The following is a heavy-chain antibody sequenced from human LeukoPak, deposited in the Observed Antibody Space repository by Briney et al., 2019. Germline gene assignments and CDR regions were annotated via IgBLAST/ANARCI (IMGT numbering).Heavy chain of an antibody. CDR2: ISGSGGST. CDR3: AKFPPYDSSRADFDY. Sequence: PGGSLRLSCAASGFTFSSYAMSWVRQAPGKGLVWVSAISGSGGSTYYADSVKGRFTISRDNSKNTLYLQMNSLRAEDTAVYYCAKFPPYDSSRADFDYWGQGTLVTVSS. D-gene: IGHD3-22*01. CDR1: GFTFSSYA. V-gene: IGHV3-23*01. J-gene: IGHJ4*02.